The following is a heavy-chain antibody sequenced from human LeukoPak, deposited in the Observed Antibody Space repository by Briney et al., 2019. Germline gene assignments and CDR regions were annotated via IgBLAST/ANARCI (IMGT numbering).Heavy chain of an antibody. CDR1: GFTFGSYW. CDR2: IKQDGSEK. CDR3: AELGITMIGGV. J-gene: IGHJ6*04. V-gene: IGHV3-7*01. Sequence: GGSLRLSCAASGFTFGSYWMSWVRQAPGKGLEWVANIKQDGSEKYYVDSVKGRFTISRDNAKNSLCLQMNSLRAEDTAVYYCAELGITMIGGVWGKGTTVTISS. D-gene: IGHD3-10*02.